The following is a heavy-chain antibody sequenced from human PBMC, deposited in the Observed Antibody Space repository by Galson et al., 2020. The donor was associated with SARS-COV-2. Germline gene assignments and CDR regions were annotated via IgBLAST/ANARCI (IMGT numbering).Heavy chain of an antibody. D-gene: IGHD3-10*01. CDR3: ANRYGSGSNNWFDP. CDR2: INHSGST. Sequence: LETLSLTCAVYGGSFSGYYWSWIRQPPGKGLEWIGEINHSGSTNYNPSLKSRVTISVDTSKNQFSLKLSSVTAADTAVYYCANRYGSGSNNWFDPWGQGTLVTVSS. J-gene: IGHJ5*02. CDR1: GGSFSGYY. V-gene: IGHV4-34*01.